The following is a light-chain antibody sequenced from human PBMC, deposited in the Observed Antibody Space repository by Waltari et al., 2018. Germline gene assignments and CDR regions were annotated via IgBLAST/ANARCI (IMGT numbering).Light chain of an antibody. J-gene: IGLJ2*01. V-gene: IGLV2-14*01. CDR2: EVS. Sequence: QSALTQPASVSGSPGPSITISCTGTSSDVGGYNHVPWYQQHPGKAPKLMIYEVSNRPSGVSNRFSGSKSGNTASLTISGLQAEDEADYYCSSYTSSSTLVFGGGTKLTVL. CDR3: SSYTSSSTLV. CDR1: SSDVGGYNH.